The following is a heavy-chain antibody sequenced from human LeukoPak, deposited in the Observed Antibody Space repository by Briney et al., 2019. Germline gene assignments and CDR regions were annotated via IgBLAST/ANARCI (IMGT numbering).Heavy chain of an antibody. CDR3: AREKYSSSLDI. V-gene: IGHV4-59*01. CDR2: IYYSGST. CDR1: GGSISSYY. D-gene: IGHD6-13*01. Sequence: PSETLSLTCTVSGGSISSYYWSWIRQPPGKGLEWIGYIYYSGSTNYNPSLKSRVTISVDTSKNQFSLKLSSVTAADTAVYYCAREKYSSSLDIWGQGTMVTVSS. J-gene: IGHJ3*02.